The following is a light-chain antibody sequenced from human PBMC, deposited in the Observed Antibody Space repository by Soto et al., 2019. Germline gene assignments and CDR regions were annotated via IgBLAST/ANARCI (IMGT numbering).Light chain of an antibody. CDR3: QQHGDSPIT. CDR1: QSISDT. J-gene: IGKJ5*01. CDR2: GAS. Sequence: EIVITQSPATLSLSPGGRATRSCRASQSISDTLAWYQQKPGQAPRLLIYGASSMATGIPDRFSGSGSGTDFSLTISRVEPEDFAVYYCQQHGDSPITFGQGTRLEIK. V-gene: IGKV3-20*01.